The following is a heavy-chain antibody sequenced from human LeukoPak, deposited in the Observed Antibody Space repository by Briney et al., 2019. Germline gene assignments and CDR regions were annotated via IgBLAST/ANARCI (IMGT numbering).Heavy chain of an antibody. D-gene: IGHD5-18*01. J-gene: IGHJ5*02. CDR1: GGSISSYY. CDR2: IYYSGST. CDR3: ARNPGAYSYGILWGGWFDP. V-gene: IGHV4-59*08. Sequence: SETLSLTCTVSGGSISSYYWSWIRQPPGKGLEWIGYIYYSGSTYYNPSLKSRVTISVDTSKNQFSLKLSSVTAADTAVYYCARNPGAYSYGILWGGWFDPWGQGTLVTVSS.